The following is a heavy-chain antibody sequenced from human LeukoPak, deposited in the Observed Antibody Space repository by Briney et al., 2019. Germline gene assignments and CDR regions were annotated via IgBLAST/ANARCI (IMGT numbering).Heavy chain of an antibody. CDR3: AKVDDSSGYYFYYFDY. Sequence: GGSLRLSCAASGFTFGSYAMSWVRQAPGKGLEWVSAISGSGGSTYYADSVKGRFTISRDNSKNTLYLQMNSLRAEDTAVYYCAKVDDSSGYYFYYFDYWGQGTLVTVSS. J-gene: IGHJ4*02. D-gene: IGHD3-22*01. V-gene: IGHV3-23*01. CDR1: GFTFGSYA. CDR2: ISGSGGST.